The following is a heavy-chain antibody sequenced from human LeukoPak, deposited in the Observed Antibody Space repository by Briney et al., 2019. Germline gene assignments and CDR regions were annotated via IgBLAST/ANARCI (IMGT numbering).Heavy chain of an antibody. J-gene: IGHJ4*02. Sequence: SETLSLTCTVSGGPVNSGGSYWSWIRQHPGTGLEWIGYISYSGSTYYSPSLKSRITISVDTSKNQFSLKLSSVTAADTAVYYCARIDTGGADCWGQGTLVTVSS. V-gene: IGHV4-31*03. CDR2: ISYSGST. CDR3: ARIDTGGADC. D-gene: IGHD2-8*02. CDR1: GGPVNSGGSY.